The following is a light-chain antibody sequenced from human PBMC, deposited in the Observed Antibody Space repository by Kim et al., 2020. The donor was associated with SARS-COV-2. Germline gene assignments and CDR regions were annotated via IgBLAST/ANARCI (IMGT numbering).Light chain of an antibody. J-gene: IGLJ2*01. V-gene: IGLV3-1*01. Sequence: SYELTQPPSLSVSPGQTASITCSGDKLGDDYVWWYQQKPGQSPVLVIYQDTKRPSGIPERFSGSNSGNTATLTISGTQAMDEADYYCQAWDSSLVLFGGGTQLTVL. CDR3: QAWDSSLVL. CDR2: QDT. CDR1: KLGDDY.